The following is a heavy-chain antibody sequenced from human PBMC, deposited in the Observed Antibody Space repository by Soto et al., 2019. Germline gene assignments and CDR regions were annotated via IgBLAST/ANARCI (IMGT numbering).Heavy chain of an antibody. CDR1: GFIFSRYE. CDR2: INTRGNII. J-gene: IGHJ4*02. CDR3: ARDIDYYDSSGYQDY. Sequence: GSLRLSCAASGFIFSRYEMNWVRQAPGKGLEWVSYINTRGNIIHYADSVKGRFTISRDNAENSLYLQMNSLRAEDTAVYYCARDIDYYDSSGYQDYWGQGSLVTVSS. D-gene: IGHD3-22*01. V-gene: IGHV3-48*03.